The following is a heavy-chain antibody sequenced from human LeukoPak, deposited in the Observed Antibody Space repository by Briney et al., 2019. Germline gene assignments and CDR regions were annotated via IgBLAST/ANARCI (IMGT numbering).Heavy chain of an antibody. D-gene: IGHD5-18*01. CDR1: GGSISANY. Sequence: SETLSLTCTISGGSISANYWIWMRQSAGKGLEYIGRIYSSGSTNYNPSLKSRVTMSVDTSKNQFSLKLSSVTAADTAVYYCARGSDTAWYYFDYWGQGTLVTVSS. CDR2: IYSSGST. J-gene: IGHJ4*02. V-gene: IGHV4-4*07. CDR3: ARGSDTAWYYFDY.